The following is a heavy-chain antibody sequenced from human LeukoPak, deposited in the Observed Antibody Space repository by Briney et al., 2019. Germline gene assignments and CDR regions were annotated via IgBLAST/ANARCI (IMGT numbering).Heavy chain of an antibody. Sequence: GGSLRLSCAASGFTFSSYGMHWVRQAPGKGLEWVAVVSYDGSNKYYADSVKGRFTISRDNSKNTLYLQMNSLRAEDTAVYYCARNLESGSFYGSFVYWGQGSLVTVSS. CDR1: GFTFSSYG. V-gene: IGHV3-30*03. CDR2: VSYDGSNK. CDR3: ARNLESGSFYGSFVY. D-gene: IGHD1-26*01. J-gene: IGHJ4*02.